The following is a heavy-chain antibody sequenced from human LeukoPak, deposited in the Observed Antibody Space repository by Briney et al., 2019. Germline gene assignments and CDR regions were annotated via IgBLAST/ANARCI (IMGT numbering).Heavy chain of an antibody. CDR1: GVSVSSGSYY. CDR2: IYYSGST. Sequence: SETLSLTCTVSGVSVSSGSYYWSWIRQPPGKGLEWIGYIYYSGSTNYNPSLKSRVTISVDTSKNQFSLKLSSVTAADTAVYHCAREAMYSYGNNFDYWGQGTLVTVSS. V-gene: IGHV4-61*01. J-gene: IGHJ4*02. CDR3: AREAMYSYGNNFDY. D-gene: IGHD5-18*01.